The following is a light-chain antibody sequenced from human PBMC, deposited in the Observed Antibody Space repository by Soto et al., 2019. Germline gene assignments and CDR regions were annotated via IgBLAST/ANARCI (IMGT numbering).Light chain of an antibody. Sequence: EIVLTQSPATLSLSPVERATLSCRASQSVSSYLAWYQQKPGQAPRLLIYDASNRATGIPARFSGSGSGTDFTLTISSLEPEDLAVYYCQQRSNWPPYTFGQGTKLEIK. CDR3: QQRSNWPPYT. CDR2: DAS. J-gene: IGKJ2*01. V-gene: IGKV3-11*01. CDR1: QSVSSY.